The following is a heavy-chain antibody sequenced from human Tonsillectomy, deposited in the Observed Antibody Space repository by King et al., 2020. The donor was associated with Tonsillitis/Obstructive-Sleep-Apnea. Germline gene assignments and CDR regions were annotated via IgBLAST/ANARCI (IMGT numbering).Heavy chain of an antibody. CDR1: GGSFSGYY. CDR2: INHSGST. CDR3: ARGGSNYGDYSDYYYYYMDV. D-gene: IGHD4-17*01. Sequence: VQLQQWGAGLLKPSETLPLTCAVYGGSFSGYYWSWIRQPPGKGLEWIGEINHSGSTNYNPSLKSRVTISVDTSKNQFSLKLSSVTAADTAGDYCARGGSNYGDYSDYYYYYMDVWGKGTTVTVSS. V-gene: IGHV4-34*01. J-gene: IGHJ6*03.